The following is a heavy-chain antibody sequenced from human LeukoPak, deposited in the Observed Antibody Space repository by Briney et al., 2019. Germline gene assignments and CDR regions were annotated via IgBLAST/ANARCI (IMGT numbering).Heavy chain of an antibody. V-gene: IGHV4-4*07. CDR2: IYTSGST. D-gene: IGHD6-13*01. CDR1: GGSISSYY. J-gene: IGHJ4*02. CDR3: ASLALSSSWHENYFDY. Sequence: SETLSLTCTVSGGSISSYYWSWIRQPAGKGLEWIGRIYTSGSTNYNPSLKSRVTMSVDTSKNQFSLKLSSVTAADTAVYYCASLALSSSWHENYFDYWGQGTLVTVSS.